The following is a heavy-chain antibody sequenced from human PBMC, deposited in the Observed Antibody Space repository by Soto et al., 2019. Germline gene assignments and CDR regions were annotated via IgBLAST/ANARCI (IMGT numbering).Heavy chain of an antibody. D-gene: IGHD2-2*01. Sequence: PSETLSLTCTVSGGSISSYYWSWIRQPPGKGLEWIGYIYYSGSTNYNPSLKSRVTISVDTSKNQFSLKLSSVTAADTAVYYCARGGGYCSSTSCYGWCDPWGQGTLVTVSS. V-gene: IGHV4-59*08. J-gene: IGHJ5*02. CDR2: IYYSGST. CDR3: ARGGGYCSSTSCYGWCDP. CDR1: GGSISSYY.